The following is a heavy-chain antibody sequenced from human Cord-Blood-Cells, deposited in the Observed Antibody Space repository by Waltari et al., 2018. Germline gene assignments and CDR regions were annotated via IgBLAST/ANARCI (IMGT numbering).Heavy chain of an antibody. D-gene: IGHD7-27*01. CDR3: ARQNWVFLGFDY. Sequence: QLQLQESGPGLVKPSETLSLTCTVSGGSISSSSYYWGWIRQPPGKGLEWIGRIYYSGRTYYNPSLKSRVTIAVDTSKNQFSLKLSSVTAADTAVYYWARQNWVFLGFDYWGQGTLVTVSS. CDR2: IYYSGRT. CDR1: GGSISSSSYY. V-gene: IGHV4-39*07. J-gene: IGHJ4*02.